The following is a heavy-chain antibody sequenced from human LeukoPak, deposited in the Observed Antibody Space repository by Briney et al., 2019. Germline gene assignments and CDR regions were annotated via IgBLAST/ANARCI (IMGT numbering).Heavy chain of an antibody. D-gene: IGHD2-2*02. CDR3: ARGPYAYTSSATLGSYNWFDP. CDR1: GYSFPNYW. J-gene: IGHJ5*02. V-gene: IGHV5-51*01. Sequence: GESLQISCKGSGYSFPNYWIGWVRQMPGKGLEWMGINYPGDSHTRYSPSFQDQVTISVDKSISTAYLQWSSLKASDTAMYYCARGPYAYTSSATLGSYNWFDPWGQGSLVTVSS. CDR2: NYPGDSHT.